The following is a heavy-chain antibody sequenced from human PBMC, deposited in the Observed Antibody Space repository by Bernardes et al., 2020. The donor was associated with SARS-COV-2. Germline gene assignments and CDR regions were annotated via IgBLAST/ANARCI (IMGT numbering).Heavy chain of an antibody. D-gene: IGHD3-10*01. CDR1: GGSISSSSYY. CDR3: AQPRSGGDWFDP. Sequence: SETLSLTRTVSGGSISSSSYYWGWIRQPPGKGLEWIGSIYYSGNTYYHPSLKSRVTISVDTSKNQFSLKLSSVTAADTAVYYCAQPRSGGDWFDPWGQGTLVAVSS. J-gene: IGHJ5*02. V-gene: IGHV4-39*01. CDR2: IYYSGNT.